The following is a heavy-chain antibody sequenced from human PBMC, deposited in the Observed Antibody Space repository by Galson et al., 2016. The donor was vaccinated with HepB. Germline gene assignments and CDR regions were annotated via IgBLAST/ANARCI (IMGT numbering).Heavy chain of an antibody. Sequence: SLRLSCAASGFTFSDSAMHWVRQPSGKGLEWVGRIRRKANNYATTYAASVKGRFTISRDDSKNTAYLQMNSLRTEDTAVYYCTRQGSPMAAIVGAGAFDIWGQGTMVTVSS. J-gene: IGHJ3*02. CDR3: TRQGSPMAAIVGAGAFDI. V-gene: IGHV3-73*01. CDR1: GFTFSDSA. D-gene: IGHD5-24*01. CDR2: IRRKANNYAT.